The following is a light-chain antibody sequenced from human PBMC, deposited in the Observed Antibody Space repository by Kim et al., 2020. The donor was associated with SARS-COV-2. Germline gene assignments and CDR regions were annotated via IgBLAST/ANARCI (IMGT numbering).Light chain of an antibody. CDR3: QQYDKWPLT. V-gene: IGKV3-15*01. J-gene: IGKJ4*01. CDR2: GVS. Sequence: EIVMTQSPATLSVSPGERVTLSCRASQSVSKKVAWYQQKPGQAPRLLIYGVSTRATGIPARFSGSGSGTEFTLTISSLQSEDFAVYYCQQYDKWPLTFGGGTEVDIK. CDR1: QSVSKK.